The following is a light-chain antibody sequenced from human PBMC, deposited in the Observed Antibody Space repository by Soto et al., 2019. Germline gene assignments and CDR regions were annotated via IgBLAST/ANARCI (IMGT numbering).Light chain of an antibody. J-gene: IGLJ2*01. CDR3: QSYDNSLSGVV. CDR1: SSNIGAGYD. V-gene: IGLV1-40*01. CDR2: DNT. Sequence: QSVLTQPPSVSGAPGQRVAISCTGSSSNIGAGYDVHWYQQLPGTAPKLLIYDNTDRPSGVPDRFSGSKSGSSASLAITGLQAADEADYHRQSYDNSLSGVVFGGGTKLTVL.